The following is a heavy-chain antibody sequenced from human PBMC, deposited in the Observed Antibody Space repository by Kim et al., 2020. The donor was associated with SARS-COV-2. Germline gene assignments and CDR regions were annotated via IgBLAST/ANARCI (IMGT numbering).Heavy chain of an antibody. CDR2: TYYRSKWYN. CDR3: AREGDTVMVTFDY. Sequence: SQTLSLTCAISGDSVSSNSAAWNWIRLSPSRGLEWLGRTYYRSKWYNDYAVSVKSRIIINRDTSKNQFSLHLSSVTPEDTSMYYCAREGDTVMVTFDYWGQGPLVTVSS. J-gene: IGHJ4*02. V-gene: IGHV6-1*01. D-gene: IGHD5-18*01. CDR1: GDSVSSNSAA.